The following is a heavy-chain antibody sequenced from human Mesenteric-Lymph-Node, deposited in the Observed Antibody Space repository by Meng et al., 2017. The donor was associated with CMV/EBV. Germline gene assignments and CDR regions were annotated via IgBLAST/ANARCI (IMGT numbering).Heavy chain of an antibody. D-gene: IGHD2-21*01. CDR2: ISVNNGAT. V-gene: IGHV1-18*01. J-gene: IGHJ4*02. CDR3: ARCCYYGGPDH. Sequence: ASVKVSCKGSGYTLTGHAVTWVRQAPGQGLEWLGYISVNNGATDYAQKFQGRLAMTTDTSTSTAYMELTSLRFDDTAVYYCARCCYYGGPDHWGQGTLVTVSS. CDR1: GYTLTGHA.